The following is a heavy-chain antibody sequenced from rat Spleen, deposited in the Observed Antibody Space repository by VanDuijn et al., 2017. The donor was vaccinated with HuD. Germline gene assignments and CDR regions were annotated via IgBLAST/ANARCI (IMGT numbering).Heavy chain of an antibody. J-gene: IGHJ2*01. CDR2: INMDSSKL. V-gene: IGHV4-2*01. D-gene: IGHD4-1*01. CDR1: GFNFNDYW. CDR3: ARETGGVEY. Sequence: EVKPVESGGGLVQPGRSLTLSCAASGFNFNDYWMGWVRPAPGQGLEWIGEINMDSSKLNEIPSFRDKFTISRDNAQNTLFLQMTKLGSEDTAVYYCARETGGVEYWGQGVMVTVSS.